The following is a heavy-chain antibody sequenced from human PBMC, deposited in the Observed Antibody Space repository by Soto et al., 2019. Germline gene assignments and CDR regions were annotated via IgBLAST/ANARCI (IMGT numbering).Heavy chain of an antibody. Sequence: QVQLQESGPGLVKPSQTLSLTCTVSGGSISSGGYYWSWIRQHPGKGLEWIGYIYYSGSTYYNPSLKSRVTISVDTSKNPFALKLSSVTAADTAVYYCARGSGSYLRAFDIWGQGTMVTVSS. CDR2: IYYSGST. J-gene: IGHJ3*02. CDR3: ARGSGSYLRAFDI. CDR1: GGSISSGGYY. D-gene: IGHD1-26*01. V-gene: IGHV4-31*03.